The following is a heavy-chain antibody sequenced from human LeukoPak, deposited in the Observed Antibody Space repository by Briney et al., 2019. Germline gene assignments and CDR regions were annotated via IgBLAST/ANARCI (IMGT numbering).Heavy chain of an antibody. CDR3: ARRRADYGYSSSWYVKYYFDY. D-gene: IGHD6-13*01. J-gene: IGHJ4*02. CDR2: IYYSGST. Sequence: SETLSLTCTVSGGSISSGSYYWSWIRQPPGKGLEWIGYIYYSGSTNYNPSLKSRVTISVDSSKNQFSLKLNSVTAADTAVYYCARRRADYGYSSSWYVKYYFDYWGQGTLVTVSS. V-gene: IGHV4-61*01. CDR1: GGSISSGSYY.